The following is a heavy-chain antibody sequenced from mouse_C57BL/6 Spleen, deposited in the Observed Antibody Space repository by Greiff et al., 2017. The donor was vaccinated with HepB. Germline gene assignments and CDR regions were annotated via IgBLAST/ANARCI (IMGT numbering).Heavy chain of an antibody. D-gene: IGHD3-2*02. CDR2: IDPSDSYT. CDR3: ARSGTRGWFAY. V-gene: IGHV1-69*01. J-gene: IGHJ3*01. Sequence: VQLQQPGAELVMPGASVKLSCKASGYTFTSYWMHWVKQRPGQGLEWLGEIDPSDSYTNYNQKFKGKSTLTVDKSSSTAYMQLSSLTSEDSAVYYCARSGTRGWFAYWGQGTLVTVSA. CDR1: GYTFTSYW.